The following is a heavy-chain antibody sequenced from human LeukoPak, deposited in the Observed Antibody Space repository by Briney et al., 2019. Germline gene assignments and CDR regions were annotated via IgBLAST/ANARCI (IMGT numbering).Heavy chain of an antibody. V-gene: IGHV3-74*01. Sequence: HPGGSLRLSCAGSGFTLNSNWMHWVRQGPGKGLVWVSRIYSDGSRTNYADSVKGRFTISGDNAKNTLYLQMNSLRAEDTAVYYCARSGRGGAFDIWGQGTMVTVSS. D-gene: IGHD1-26*01. J-gene: IGHJ3*02. CDR2: IYSDGSRT. CDR3: ARSGRGGAFDI. CDR1: GFTLNSNW.